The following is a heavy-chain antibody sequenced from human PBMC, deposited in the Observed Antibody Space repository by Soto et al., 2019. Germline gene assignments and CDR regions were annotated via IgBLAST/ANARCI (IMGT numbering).Heavy chain of an antibody. CDR1: GGSFSGYY. CDR3: ARCPLVVTAKRNYFDY. Sequence: QVHLQQLGAGLLKPAETLSLTCAVYGGSFSGYYWSWIRQPPGKGLVWIGEINHSGSTNYNTHLKRRVTISVDTSTIQFSHKLSSVTGADTAVYYCARCPLVVTAKRNYFDYWGQGTLVTVSS. J-gene: IGHJ4*02. V-gene: IGHV4-34*01. D-gene: IGHD2-21*02. CDR2: INHSGST.